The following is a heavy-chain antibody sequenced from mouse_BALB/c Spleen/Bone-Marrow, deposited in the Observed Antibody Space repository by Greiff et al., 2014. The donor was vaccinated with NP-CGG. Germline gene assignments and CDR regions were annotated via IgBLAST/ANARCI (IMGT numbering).Heavy chain of an antibody. CDR1: GYAFTNYL. D-gene: IGHD2-4*01. CDR3: ARAITDAMDY. J-gene: IGHJ4*01. CDR2: INSGSGGT. V-gene: IGHV1-54*01. Sequence: HVQLQQSGAELVRPGTSVKVSCKGSGYAFTNYLIEWVKQRPGQGLEWIGVINSGSGGTKYNEKFKGKATLTADKSSSTAYMQLSSLTSDDSAVYFCARAITDAMDYWGQGTSVTVSS.